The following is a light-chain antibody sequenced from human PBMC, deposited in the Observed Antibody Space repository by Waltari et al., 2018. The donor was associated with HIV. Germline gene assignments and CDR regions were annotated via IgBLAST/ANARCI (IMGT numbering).Light chain of an antibody. CDR1: QRIGSH. CDR2: GSS. J-gene: IGKJ2*01. Sequence: DIQMTQSPSSVSASLGDRVIITCRASQRIGSHLAWFQQKPGQAPTSLIYGSSRLQSGVSTRFSGGGSGTEFTLTIESLQSEDFGTYFCQQYDNYPPTFAQGT. CDR3: QQYDNYPPT. V-gene: IGKV1-16*01.